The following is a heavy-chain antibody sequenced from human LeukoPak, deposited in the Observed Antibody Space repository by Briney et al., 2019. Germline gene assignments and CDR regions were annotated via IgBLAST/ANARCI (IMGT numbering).Heavy chain of an antibody. CDR2: IYYSGST. Sequence: SETLSLTCTVSGGSINSADYYWSWIRQPPGKGLEWIGYIYYSGSTNYNPSLKSRVTISVDTSKNQFSLKLTSVTAADTAVYYCARGVPEYYDFWSGYFYYFDYWGQGTLVTVSS. CDR3: ARGVPEYYDFWSGYFYYFDY. J-gene: IGHJ4*02. CDR1: GGSINSADYY. D-gene: IGHD3-3*01. V-gene: IGHV4-61*08.